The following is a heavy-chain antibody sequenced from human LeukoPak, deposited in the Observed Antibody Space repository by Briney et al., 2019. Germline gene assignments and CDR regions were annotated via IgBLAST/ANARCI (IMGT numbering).Heavy chain of an antibody. J-gene: IGHJ5*02. CDR1: GFTFGSYG. CDR3: AKDVLRYFDWASWFDP. D-gene: IGHD3-9*01. CDR2: ISGSGGST. V-gene: IGHV3-23*01. Sequence: PGRSLRLSCAASGFTFGSYGMSWVRQAPGKGLEWVSAISGSGGSTYYADSVKGRFTISRDNSKNTLYLQMNSLRAEDTAVYYCAKDVLRYFDWASWFDPWGQGTRVTVSS.